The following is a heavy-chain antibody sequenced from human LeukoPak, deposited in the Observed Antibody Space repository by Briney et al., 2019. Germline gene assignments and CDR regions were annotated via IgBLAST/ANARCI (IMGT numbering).Heavy chain of an antibody. CDR1: GHTFTGYY. CDR3: ARDITGYCSGTICSMGWFDP. D-gene: IGHD2-2*01. Sequence: ASVKVSCKASGHTFTGYYMHWVRQAPGQGLEWMGWINPNSGGTKYAQRFQGRVTMTRDTSISTAYMDLTRLRSDDTAVYYCARDITGYCSGTICSMGWFDPWGQGTLVTVSS. CDR2: INPNSGGT. V-gene: IGHV1-2*02. J-gene: IGHJ5*02.